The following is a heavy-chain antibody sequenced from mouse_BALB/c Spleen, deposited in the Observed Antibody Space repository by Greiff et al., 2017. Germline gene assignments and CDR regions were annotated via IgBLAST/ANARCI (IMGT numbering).Heavy chain of an antibody. Sequence: EVKLQQSGAELVKPGASVKLSCTASGFNIKDTYMHWVKQRPEQGLEWIGRIDPANGNTKYDPKFQGKATITADTSSNTAYLQLSSLTSEDTAVYYCARGRYSSYWAMDYWGQGTSVTVSS. V-gene: IGHV14-3*02. CDR2: IDPANGNT. CDR1: GFNIKDTY. CDR3: ARGRYSSYWAMDY. J-gene: IGHJ4*01. D-gene: IGHD2-14*01.